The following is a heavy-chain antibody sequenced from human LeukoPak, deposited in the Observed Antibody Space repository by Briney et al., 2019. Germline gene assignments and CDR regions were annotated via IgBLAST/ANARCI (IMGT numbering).Heavy chain of an antibody. V-gene: IGHV4-39*07. Sequence: SETLSLTCTVSGGPISSSSYYWGWIRQPPGKGLEWIGSIYYSGSTYYNPSLKSRVTISVDTSKNQFSLKLSSVTAADTAVYYCARGLWFGDENPPYFDYWGQGTLVTVSS. J-gene: IGHJ4*02. CDR2: IYYSGST. D-gene: IGHD3-10*01. CDR1: GGPISSSSYY. CDR3: ARGLWFGDENPPYFDY.